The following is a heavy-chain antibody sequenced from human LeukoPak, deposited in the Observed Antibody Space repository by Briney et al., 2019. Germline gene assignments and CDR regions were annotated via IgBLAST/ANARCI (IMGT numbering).Heavy chain of an antibody. CDR3: ARGLGDGYNAPYFDY. CDR2: ISSSTSYI. V-gene: IGHV3-21*01. D-gene: IGHD5-24*01. CDR1: GFTFSSYN. Sequence: GGSLRLSCAASGFTFSSYNMNWVRQDPGKGLEWVSSISSSTSYIYYADSLKGRFTVSRDNAKNSLYLQMNSLRAEDTAVYYCARGLGDGYNAPYFDYWGQGTLVTVSS. J-gene: IGHJ4*02.